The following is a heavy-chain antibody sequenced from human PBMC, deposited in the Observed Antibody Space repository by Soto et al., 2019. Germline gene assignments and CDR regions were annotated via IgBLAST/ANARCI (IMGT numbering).Heavy chain of an antibody. D-gene: IGHD1-26*01. CDR1: GFSLTTRGMS. J-gene: IGHJ4*01. CDR3: ARAYSGAYCSFDF. V-gene: IGHV2-70*04. Sequence: SGPTLVNPTQTLTLTCTFSGFSLTTRGMSVTWIRQPPGKALEWLARMEWDDESFYSTSLRTRLTVSKDTSKNQVVLTMTNMDPVDTATYYCARAYSGAYCSFDFWGHGTQVTVSS. CDR2: MEWDDES.